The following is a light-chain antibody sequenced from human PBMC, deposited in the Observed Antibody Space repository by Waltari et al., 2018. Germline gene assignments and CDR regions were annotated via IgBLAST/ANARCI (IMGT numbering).Light chain of an antibody. Sequence: EIVMTPSPATLSVSPGERATLSCRASQSVSSNLAWYQQKPGQAPRLLIYGASTRATVIPARCSGSGSGTEFTLTISSMQSEDFAVYYCQQYNNWPPYTFGQGTKLEIK. CDR3: QQYNNWPPYT. V-gene: IGKV3-15*01. J-gene: IGKJ2*01. CDR2: GAS. CDR1: QSVSSN.